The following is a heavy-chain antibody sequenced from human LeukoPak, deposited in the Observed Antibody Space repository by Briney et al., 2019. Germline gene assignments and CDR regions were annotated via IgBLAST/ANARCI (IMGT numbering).Heavy chain of an antibody. J-gene: IGHJ5*02. CDR3: ARPIVAAGSNWFDP. V-gene: IGHV1-18*01. Sequence: ASVKVSCKASGYTFTRYGIIWVRQAPGQEVEWMGWISAYNGNTNYAQKLQGRVTMTTDTSTSTAYMELRSLRSDATAVYYCARPIVAAGSNWFDPWGQGTLVTVSS. CDR1: GYTFTRYG. D-gene: IGHD6-13*01. CDR2: ISAYNGNT.